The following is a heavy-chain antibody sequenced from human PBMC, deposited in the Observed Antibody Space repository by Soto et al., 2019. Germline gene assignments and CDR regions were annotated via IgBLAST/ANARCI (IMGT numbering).Heavy chain of an antibody. J-gene: IGHJ4*02. D-gene: IGHD3-16*01. CDR1: GLTVSKNF. V-gene: IGHV3-53*02. Sequence: VQLVESGGGLIQAGGSLRLSCEAPGLTVSKNFMIWVRQAPGKGLEWVSLIYSGGSISYADSVKGRFTISRDGSMNMLYLQMNSLTAEDTAVYYCARDGNGQRGSPHWGQGTLVTVSS. CDR3: ARDGNGQRGSPH. CDR2: IYSGGSI.